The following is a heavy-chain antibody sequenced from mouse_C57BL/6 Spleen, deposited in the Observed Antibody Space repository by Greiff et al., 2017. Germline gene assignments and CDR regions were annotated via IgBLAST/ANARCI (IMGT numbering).Heavy chain of an antibody. Sequence: QVQLQQSGPELVKPGASVKISCKASGYAFSSSWMNWVKQRPGKGLEWIGRIYPGDGDTNYNGKFKGKATLTADKSSSTAYMQLSSLTSEDSAVYFCARSGGNVDYGGQGTTLTVSS. CDR3: ARSGGNVDY. J-gene: IGHJ2*01. V-gene: IGHV1-82*01. CDR2: IYPGDGDT. CDR1: GYAFSSSW. D-gene: IGHD2-1*01.